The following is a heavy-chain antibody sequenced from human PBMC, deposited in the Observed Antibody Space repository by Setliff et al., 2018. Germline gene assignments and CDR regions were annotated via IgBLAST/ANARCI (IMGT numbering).Heavy chain of an antibody. V-gene: IGHV3-23*01. Sequence: GGSLRLSCAASGFTFSDYYMDWVRLAPGRGLEWVSTITGGGDKTYYADSVKGRFTISKDNSKNTIFLQMDSLRAEDTAVYYCAKDFRDLGYSDYWGRGTLVTVSS. CDR3: AKDFRDLGYSDY. J-gene: IGHJ4*02. CDR2: ITGGGDKT. CDR1: GFTFSDYY.